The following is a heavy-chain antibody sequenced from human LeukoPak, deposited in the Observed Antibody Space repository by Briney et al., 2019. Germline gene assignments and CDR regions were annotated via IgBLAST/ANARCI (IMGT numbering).Heavy chain of an antibody. J-gene: IGHJ3*02. D-gene: IGHD2-15*01. CDR2: ISGSSGRT. CDR1: GFIFSSYA. V-gene: IGHV3-23*01. CDR3: AKGGVVHAFDI. Sequence: GGSLRLSCGASGFIFSSYAMSGVRQAPGKGLEWVSAISGSSGRTYYADSLKGRFTISRDNSKNTLYLQMNSLRAEDTAGYYCAKGGVVHAFDIWGQGTMVTVSS.